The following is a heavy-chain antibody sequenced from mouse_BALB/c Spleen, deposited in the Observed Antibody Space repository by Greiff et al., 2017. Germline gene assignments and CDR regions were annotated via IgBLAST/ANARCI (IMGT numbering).Heavy chain of an antibody. CDR3: ARETMITEYYFDY. Sequence: VKLMESGPGLVAPSQSLSITCTVSGFSLTSYGVHWVRQPPGKGLEWLGVIWAGGSTNYNSALMSRLSISKDNSKSQVFLKMNSLQTDDTAMYYCARETMITEYYFDYWGQGTTLTVSS. CDR2: IWAGGST. V-gene: IGHV2-9*02. D-gene: IGHD2-4*01. J-gene: IGHJ2*01. CDR1: GFSLTSYG.